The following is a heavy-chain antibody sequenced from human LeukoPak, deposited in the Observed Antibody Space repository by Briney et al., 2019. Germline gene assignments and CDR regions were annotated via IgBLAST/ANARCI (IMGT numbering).Heavy chain of an antibody. D-gene: IGHD3-22*01. CDR1: GFTFSSYS. Sequence: GGSLRLSCAASGFTFSSYSMSWVRQAPGKGLEWVANIKQDGSEKYYVDSVKGRFTISRDNAKNSLYLQMNSLRAEDTAVYYCARAMYYYDSSGYYRRYYYYYMDVWGKGTTVTISS. V-gene: IGHV3-7*01. J-gene: IGHJ6*03. CDR2: IKQDGSEK. CDR3: ARAMYYYDSSGYYRRYYYYYMDV.